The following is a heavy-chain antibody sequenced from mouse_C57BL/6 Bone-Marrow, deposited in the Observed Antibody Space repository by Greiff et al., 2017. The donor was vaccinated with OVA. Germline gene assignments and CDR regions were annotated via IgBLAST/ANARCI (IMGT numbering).Heavy chain of an antibody. CDR3: ARDDGYFFEY. Sequence: QVQLQQSGAEVVRPGASVKLSCKASGYTFTDHYINWVKQRPGQGLEWIARIYPGSGNTYYNEKFKGKATLTAEKSSNTAYMQLSSLTSEYSAVYVCARDDGYFFEYWGQGTTLTVSS. CDR2: IYPGSGNT. J-gene: IGHJ2*01. V-gene: IGHV1-76*01. D-gene: IGHD2-3*01. CDR1: GYTFTDHY.